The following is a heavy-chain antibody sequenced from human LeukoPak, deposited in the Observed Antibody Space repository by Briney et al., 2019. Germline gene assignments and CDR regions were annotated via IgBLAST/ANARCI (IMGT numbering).Heavy chain of an antibody. D-gene: IGHD4-17*01. CDR3: ATATVTTGFDY. CDR1: GFTFSSYG. V-gene: IGHV3-30*03. CDR2: ISYDGSNK. J-gene: IGHJ4*02. Sequence: PGRSLRLSCAASGFTFSSYGMHWVRQAPGKGLEWVAVISYDGSNKYYADSVKGRFTISRDNSKNTLYLQMNSLRAEDTAVYYCATATVTTGFDYWGQGTLVTVSS.